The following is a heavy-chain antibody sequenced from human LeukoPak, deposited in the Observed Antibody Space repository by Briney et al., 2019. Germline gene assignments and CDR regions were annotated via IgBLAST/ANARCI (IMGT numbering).Heavy chain of an antibody. CDR2: IYYSGST. V-gene: IGHV4-39*01. J-gene: IGHJ4*02. CDR3: ARQLEMAIIADYFDY. Sequence: SETLSLTCTVSGGSISSSSYYWGWIRQPPGKGLEWIGSIYYSGSTNYNPSLKSRVTISVDTSKNQFSLKLSSVTAADTAVYYCARQLEMAIIADYFDYWGQGTLVTVSS. D-gene: IGHD5-24*01. CDR1: GGSISSSSYY.